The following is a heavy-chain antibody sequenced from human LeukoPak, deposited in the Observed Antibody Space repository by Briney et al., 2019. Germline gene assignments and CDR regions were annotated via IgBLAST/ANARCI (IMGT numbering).Heavy chain of an antibody. D-gene: IGHD6-6*01. V-gene: IGHV3-66*02. Sequence: GGSLRLSCAASGFTVSSNYMSWVRQAPGKGLEWVSVIYGGGSTYYADSVKGRFTISRDNSKNTRYLQMNSMRAEDTAVYYCARVKQLVNYYYYYMDVWGKGTTVTVSS. CDR1: GFTVSSNY. CDR2: IYGGGST. CDR3: ARVKQLVNYYYYYMDV. J-gene: IGHJ6*03.